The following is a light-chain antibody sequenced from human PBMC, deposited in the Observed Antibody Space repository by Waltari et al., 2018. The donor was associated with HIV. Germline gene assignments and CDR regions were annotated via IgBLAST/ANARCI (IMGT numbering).Light chain of an antibody. Sequence: IQMTQSPSSLSASVGDRVTSTCRASQGISNYLVWYQQKPGKVPKLLIYAASTLQSGVPSRFSGSGSGTDFTLTISSLQPEDVATYYCQKYNSAPWTFGQGTKVEIK. CDR3: QKYNSAPWT. CDR2: AAS. CDR1: QGISNY. J-gene: IGKJ1*01. V-gene: IGKV1-27*01.